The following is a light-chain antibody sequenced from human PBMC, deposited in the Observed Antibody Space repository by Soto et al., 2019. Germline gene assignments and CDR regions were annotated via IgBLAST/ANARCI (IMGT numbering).Light chain of an antibody. CDR3: QAWDSSTHVV. J-gene: IGLJ2*01. CDR1: KLGDKY. V-gene: IGLV3-1*01. CDR2: QDS. Sequence: SYELTQPPSVSVSPGQTASITCSGDKLGDKYACWYQQKPGQSPVLVIYQDSKRPSGIPERFSGSNSGNTATLTISGTQAMDEAYYYRQAWDSSTHVVFGGGTKVTVL.